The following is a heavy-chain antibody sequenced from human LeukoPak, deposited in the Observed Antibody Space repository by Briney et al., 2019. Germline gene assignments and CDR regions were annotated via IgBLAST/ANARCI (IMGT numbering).Heavy chain of an antibody. CDR3: ARYCSSSRCLYYYHMDV. D-gene: IGHD2-2*01. CDR2: ISSGSSYI. V-gene: IGHV3-21*01. CDR1: GFPFSTYS. J-gene: IGHJ6*03. Sequence: GGSLRLSCAASGFPFSTYSMIWVREAPGKGLEGVSSISSGSSYIYYADSVKGRFTISRDDAKNSLYLQMNSLRAEDTAVYYCARYCSSSRCLYYYHMDVWGKGATVTVSS.